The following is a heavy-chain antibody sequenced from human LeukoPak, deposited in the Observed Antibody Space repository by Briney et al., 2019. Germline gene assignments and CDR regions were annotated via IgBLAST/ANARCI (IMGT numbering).Heavy chain of an antibody. CDR3: ASPMQQYYDILTGYFPDAFDI. CDR2: IYYSGST. D-gene: IGHD3-9*01. V-gene: IGHV4-59*08. J-gene: IGHJ3*02. CDR1: GGSISSYY. Sequence: SETLSLTCTVSGGSISSYYWSWIRQPPGKGLEWIGYIYYSGSTNYNPSLKSRVTISVDTSKNQFSLKLSSVTAADTAVYYCASPMQQYYDILTGYFPDAFDIWGQGTMVTVSS.